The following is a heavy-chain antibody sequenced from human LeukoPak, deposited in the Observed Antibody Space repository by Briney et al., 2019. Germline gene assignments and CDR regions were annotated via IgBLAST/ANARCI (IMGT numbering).Heavy chain of an antibody. V-gene: IGHV3-30*04. CDR2: ISYDGSSK. J-gene: IGHJ4*02. CDR1: GFTFSNYS. CDR3: ARAHPAYASDS. Sequence: GGSLRLSCAASGFTFSNYSMHWVRQAPGKGLEWVAVISYDGSSKYYADSVKGRFTISRDNSKSTLYLQMSSLRGEDTAVYYCARAHPAYASDSWGQGTLVIVSS.